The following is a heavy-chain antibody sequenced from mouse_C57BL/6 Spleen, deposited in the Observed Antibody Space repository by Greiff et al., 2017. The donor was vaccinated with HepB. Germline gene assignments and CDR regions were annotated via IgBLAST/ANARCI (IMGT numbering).Heavy chain of an antibody. V-gene: IGHV1-81*01. Sequence: QVQLKESGAELARPGASVKLSCKASGYTFTSYGISWVKQRTGQGLEWIGEIYPRSGNTYYNEKFKGKATLTADKSSSTAYMELRSLTSEDSAVYFCARLGEFAYWGQGTLVTVSA. CDR3: ARLGEFAY. J-gene: IGHJ3*01. CDR2: IYPRSGNT. CDR1: GYTFTSYG.